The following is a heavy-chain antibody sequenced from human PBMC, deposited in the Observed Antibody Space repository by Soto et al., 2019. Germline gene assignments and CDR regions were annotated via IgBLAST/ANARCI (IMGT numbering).Heavy chain of an antibody. Sequence: QLVQSGAEVKKPGAALKVSCKASGYAFTTYGVTWVRQAPGQGLEWMGWITTNNGNTNYPQKFRGRVTLTTDPSTTTAFMELRSLRSDDMAVYYCARLSYGSGVVFGFDIWGQGTVVTVSS. CDR1: GYAFTTYG. J-gene: IGHJ3*02. D-gene: IGHD2-15*01. V-gene: IGHV1-18*03. CDR2: ITTNNGNT. CDR3: ARLSYGSGVVFGFDI.